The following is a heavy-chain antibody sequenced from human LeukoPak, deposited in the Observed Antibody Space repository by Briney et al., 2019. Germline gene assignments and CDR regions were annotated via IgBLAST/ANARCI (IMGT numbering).Heavy chain of an antibody. D-gene: IGHD6-13*01. CDR2: INHSGST. Sequence: SETLSLTCAVYGGSFSRYYWSWIRQPPGKGLEWIGEINHSGSTNYNPSLKSRVTISVDTSKNQFSLKLSSVTAADTAVYYCARGRGLSSSWYSYYYYGMGVWGQGTTVTVSS. J-gene: IGHJ6*02. V-gene: IGHV4-34*01. CDR3: ARGRGLSSSWYSYYYYGMGV. CDR1: GGSFSRYY.